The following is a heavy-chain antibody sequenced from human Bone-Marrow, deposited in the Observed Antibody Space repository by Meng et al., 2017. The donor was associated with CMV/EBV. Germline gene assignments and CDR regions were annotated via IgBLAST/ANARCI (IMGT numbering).Heavy chain of an antibody. CDR1: GFTFSSYW. Sequence: GSLRLSCAASGFTFSSYWMHWVRQAPGKGLVWVSRINSDGSSTSYADSVKGRFTISRDNAKNTLYLQMNSLRAEDTAVYYCARGPYGDYGMGSYYYYYYGMDVWGQGTTVTVSS. V-gene: IGHV3-74*01. J-gene: IGHJ6*02. CDR2: INSDGSST. CDR3: ARGPYGDYGMGSYYYYYYGMDV. D-gene: IGHD4-17*01.